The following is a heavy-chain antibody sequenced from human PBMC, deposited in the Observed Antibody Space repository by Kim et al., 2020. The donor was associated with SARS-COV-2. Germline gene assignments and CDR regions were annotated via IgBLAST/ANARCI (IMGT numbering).Heavy chain of an antibody. J-gene: IGHJ6*02. CDR2: ISAYNGNT. D-gene: IGHD3-9*01. V-gene: IGHV1-18*01. Sequence: ASVKVSCKASGYTFTSYGISWVRQAPGQGLEWMGWISAYNGNTNYAQKLQGRVTMTTDTSTSTAYMELRSLRSDDTAVYYCAIFYDILTGYYKYYYYGMDVWGQGTTVTVSS. CDR3: AIFYDILTGYYKYYYYGMDV. CDR1: GYTFTSYG.